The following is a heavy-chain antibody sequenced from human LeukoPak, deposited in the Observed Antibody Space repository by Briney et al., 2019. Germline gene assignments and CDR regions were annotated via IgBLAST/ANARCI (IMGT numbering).Heavy chain of an antibody. V-gene: IGHV3-9*01. J-gene: IGHJ4*02. D-gene: IGHD6-19*01. CDR1: GFTFDDYV. Sequence: GRSLRLSCAASGFTFDDYVMHWVRQAPGKGLEWVSGISWNSGSIGYADSVKGRFTISRDNAKNSLYLQMNSLRAEDTALYYCAKVRDSGYSSGAFDYWGQGTLVTVSS. CDR3: AKVRDSGYSSGAFDY. CDR2: ISWNSGSI.